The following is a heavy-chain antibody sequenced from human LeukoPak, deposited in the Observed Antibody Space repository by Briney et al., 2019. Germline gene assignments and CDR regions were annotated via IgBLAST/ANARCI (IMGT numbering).Heavy chain of an antibody. Sequence: PSETLSLTCTVPGGSISSYYWSWIRQPPGKGLEWIGYIYYSGSTNYNPSLKSRVTISVDTSKNQFSLKLSSVTAADTAVYYCAGTSRKYSSSSTFDYWGQGTLVTVSS. J-gene: IGHJ4*02. D-gene: IGHD6-6*01. CDR2: IYYSGST. V-gene: IGHV4-59*01. CDR1: GGSISSYY. CDR3: AGTSRKYSSSSTFDY.